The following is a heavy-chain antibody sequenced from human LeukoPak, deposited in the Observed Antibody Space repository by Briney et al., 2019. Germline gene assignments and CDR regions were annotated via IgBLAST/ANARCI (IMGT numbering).Heavy chain of an antibody. D-gene: IGHD1-26*01. CDR3: ASLRERSYYARGFDY. J-gene: IGHJ4*02. Sequence: SETLSLTCTVSGGSIGSSSYYWGWIRQPPGKGLAWIGSIYYSGSTYYNPSLKSRVTISVDTSKSQFSLKLSSVTAADTAVYYCASLRERSYYARGFDYWGQGTLVTVSS. V-gene: IGHV4-39*01. CDR2: IYYSGST. CDR1: GGSIGSSSYY.